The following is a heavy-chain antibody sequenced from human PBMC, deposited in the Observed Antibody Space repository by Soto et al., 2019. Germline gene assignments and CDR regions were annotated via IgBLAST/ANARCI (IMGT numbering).Heavy chain of an antibody. CDR3: ARDPLWGTAMVLWYCDL. J-gene: IGHJ2*01. CDR2: ISYDGINK. V-gene: IGHV3-30-3*01. Sequence: QVQLVESGGGVVQPGRSLRLSCAASGFTFSSYAMHWVRQAPGKGLEWVAVISYDGINKYYADSVKGRFTISRDNSKNTLYLQMNSLRAEDTAVYYCARDPLWGTAMVLWYCDLWGRGTLVTVSS. CDR1: GFTFSSYA. D-gene: IGHD5-18*01.